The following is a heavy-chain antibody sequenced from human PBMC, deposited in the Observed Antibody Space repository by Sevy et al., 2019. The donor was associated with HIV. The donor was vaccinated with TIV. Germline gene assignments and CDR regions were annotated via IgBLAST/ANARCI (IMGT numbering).Heavy chain of an antibody. J-gene: IGHJ5*02. CDR2: INPNSGGT. D-gene: IGHD2-15*01. Sequence: ASVKVSCEASGYTFTGYYMHWVRQAPGQGLEWMGWINPNSGGTNYAQKFQGRVTMTRDTSISTAYMELSRLRSDDTAGYYCAKERVYCSGGSCKPGGWFDPWGQGTLVTVSS. CDR1: GYTFTGYY. CDR3: AKERVYCSGGSCKPGGWFDP. V-gene: IGHV1-2*02.